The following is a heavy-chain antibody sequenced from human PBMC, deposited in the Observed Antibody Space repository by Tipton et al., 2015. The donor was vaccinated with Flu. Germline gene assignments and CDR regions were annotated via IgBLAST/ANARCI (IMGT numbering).Heavy chain of an antibody. V-gene: IGHV4-61*02. J-gene: IGHJ4*02. CDR2: IYTSGST. CDR3: AGTGY. Sequence: TLSLTCTVSGGSISGGSYYWSWIRQPAGKGLEWIGRIYTSGSTNYNPSLKSRVTISVDTSKNQFSLKLSSVTAADTAVYYCAGTGYWGQGTLVTVSS. CDR1: GGSISGGSYY. D-gene: IGHD3-10*01.